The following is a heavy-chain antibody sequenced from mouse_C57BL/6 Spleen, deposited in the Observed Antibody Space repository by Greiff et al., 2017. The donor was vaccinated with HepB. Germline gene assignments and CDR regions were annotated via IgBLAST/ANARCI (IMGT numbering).Heavy chain of an antibody. J-gene: IGHJ2*01. CDR1: GYTFTSYW. D-gene: IGHD1-3*01. CDR2: IDPSDSYT. Sequence: VQLQQPGAELVRPGPSVKLSCKASGYTFTSYWMHWVKQRPGQGLEWIGVIDPSDSYTTYNQKFKGKATLTVDTSSSTAYMQLSSLTSEDSAVYYWARESEPRCCGSSFDYWGQGTTLTVSS. V-gene: IGHV1-59*01. CDR3: ARESEPRCCGSSFDY.